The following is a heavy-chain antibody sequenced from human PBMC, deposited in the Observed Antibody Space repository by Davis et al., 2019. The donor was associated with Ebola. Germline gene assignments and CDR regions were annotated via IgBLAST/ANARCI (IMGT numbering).Heavy chain of an antibody. CDR3: ARWGSHAVGMDV. D-gene: IGHD3-16*01. CDR1: GGSFSGYY. J-gene: IGHJ6*02. Sequence: SETLSPTCPVYGGSFSGYYWSWIRQLPGKGLEWIGEINHSGSTNYNPSLKSRVTISVDTSKNQSSLKLRSVTAADTAVYYCARWGSHAVGMDVWGQGTTVTVSS. V-gene: IGHV4-34*01. CDR2: INHSGST.